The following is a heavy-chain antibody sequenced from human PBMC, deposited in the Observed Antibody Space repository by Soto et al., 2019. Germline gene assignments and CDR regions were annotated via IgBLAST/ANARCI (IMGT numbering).Heavy chain of an antibody. V-gene: IGHV4-59*12. CDR2: IYYSGST. D-gene: IGHD3-22*01. J-gene: IGHJ6*02. CDR3: ASNLAYYYDSSGYGTGYGMDV. Sequence: SETLSLTCTVSGGSISSYYWSWIRQPPGKGLEWIGYIYYSGSTNYNPSLKSRVTISVDKSKNQFSLKLSSVTAADTAVYYCASNLAYYYDSSGYGTGYGMDVWGQGTTVTVSS. CDR1: GGSISSYY.